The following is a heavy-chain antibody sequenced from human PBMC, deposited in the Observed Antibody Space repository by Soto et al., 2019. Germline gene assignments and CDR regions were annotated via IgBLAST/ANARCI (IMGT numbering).Heavy chain of an antibody. CDR3: AKVATLITMVRGVYFDH. V-gene: IGHV3-23*01. J-gene: IGHJ4*02. CDR2: MSGNGGGT. D-gene: IGHD3-10*01. Sequence: EVQLLESGGGLVQPGGSLRLSCAASGFTFSRYAMTWVRQAPGKGLEWVSAMSGNGGGTYYADSVKGRFTISRDYSKNTVYRQMNSLRAEDTAVYYCAKVATLITMVRGVYFDHWGQGTLVTVSA. CDR1: GFTFSRYA.